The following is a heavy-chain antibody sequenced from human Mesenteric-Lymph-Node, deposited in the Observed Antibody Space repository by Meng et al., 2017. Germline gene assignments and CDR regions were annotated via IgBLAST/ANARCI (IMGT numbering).Heavy chain of an antibody. J-gene: IGHJ4*02. V-gene: IGHV3-23*01. CDR3: AKIMWDYDFWSGYRDYYFDY. Sequence: GESLKISCAASGFTFSSYEMNWVRQAPGKGLEWVSAISGSGGSTYYADSVKGRFTISRDNSKNTLYLQMNSLRAEDTAVYYCAKIMWDYDFWSGYRDYYFDYWGQGTLVTVSS. CDR1: GFTFSSYE. CDR2: ISGSGGST. D-gene: IGHD3-3*01.